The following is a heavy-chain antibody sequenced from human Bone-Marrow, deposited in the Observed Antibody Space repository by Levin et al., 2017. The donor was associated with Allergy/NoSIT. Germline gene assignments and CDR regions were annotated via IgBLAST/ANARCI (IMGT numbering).Heavy chain of an antibody. Sequence: PGGSLRLSCSVSGGSVGEYYWSWIRQSPGKGLEWIGNIYYSGSTNYNPSLKTRVSISIDTSKTQFSLRLSSVTAADTAVYYCARGQLYYFWLFDLWGRGTLVTVSS. CDR2: IYYSGST. CDR3: ARGQLYYFWLFDL. J-gene: IGHJ4*02. D-gene: IGHD3-3*01. CDR1: GGSVGEYY. V-gene: IGHV4-59*02.